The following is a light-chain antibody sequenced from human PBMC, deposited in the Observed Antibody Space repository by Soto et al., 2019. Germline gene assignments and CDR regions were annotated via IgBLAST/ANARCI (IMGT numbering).Light chain of an antibody. CDR3: HQSLGIPYT. V-gene: IGKV1-39*01. CDR2: AAS. Sequence: DIQMTQSPSALSASVGDRVTITCRASQTISTYLNWYQQKPGKAPKLLIYAASTLQSGVPSRFSGSGSGTDFTLTISSLQPEDFETYYCHQSLGIPYTFGQGTRLEIK. CDR1: QTISTY. J-gene: IGKJ2*01.